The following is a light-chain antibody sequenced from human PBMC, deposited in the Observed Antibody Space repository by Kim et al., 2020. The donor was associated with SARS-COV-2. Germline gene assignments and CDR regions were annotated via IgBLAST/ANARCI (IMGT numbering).Light chain of an antibody. CDR1: QSVGNNY. Sequence: EKVLTQSPGTLSLSPGERATLSCRASQSVGNNYLAWYQQKPGQAPRLLIYGASTRATGIPDRFSGSGSGTDFTLSINRLEPEDFALYYCQQYDGSSTFGGGTKVEIK. V-gene: IGKV3-20*01. J-gene: IGKJ4*01. CDR3: QQYDGSST. CDR2: GAS.